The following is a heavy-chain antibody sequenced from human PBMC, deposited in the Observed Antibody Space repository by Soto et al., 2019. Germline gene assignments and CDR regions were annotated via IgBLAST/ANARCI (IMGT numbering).Heavy chain of an antibody. V-gene: IGHV4-59*12. CDR1: NGSISGFY. D-gene: IGHD1-26*01. J-gene: IGHJ4*02. CDR2: IHYSGRT. CDR3: VRVGVGIGNHFDS. Sequence: TLSLTCSVSNGSISGFYWTWIRQPPGKILEWIGYIHYSGRTDYNPSLTSRATMSVDTSKNQFSLNLKSITAADTAVYYCVRVGVGIGNHFDSWGRGTLVTVSS.